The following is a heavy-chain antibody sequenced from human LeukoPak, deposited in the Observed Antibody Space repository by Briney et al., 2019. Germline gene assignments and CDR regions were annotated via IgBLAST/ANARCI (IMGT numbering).Heavy chain of an antibody. J-gene: IGHJ4*02. D-gene: IGHD3-22*01. CDR3: TTIGSSRYYYYFDY. CDR2: IKSKTDGATT. V-gene: IGHV3-15*01. CDR1: GFTFNHAW. Sequence: GGSLRLSCAASGFTFNHAWMSWVRQAPGKGREGVGRIKSKTDGATTEDAAPVKGRFTISRDDSKHTLYLQMNSLKTEDTALYYCTTIGSSRYYYYFDYWGQGSLVTVSS.